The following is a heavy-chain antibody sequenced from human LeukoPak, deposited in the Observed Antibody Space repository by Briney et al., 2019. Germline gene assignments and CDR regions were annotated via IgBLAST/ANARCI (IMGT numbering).Heavy chain of an antibody. CDR1: GYSISSGYY. V-gene: IGHV4-38-2*01. CDR2: IYHSGST. D-gene: IGHD2-2*01. Sequence: SETLSLTCAVSGYSISSGYYWGWIRQPPGKGLEWIGSIYHSGSTYYNPSLKSRVTISADTSKNQFSLKLSSVTAADTAVYYCAICSSTRTHAFDIWGQGTMVTVSS. J-gene: IGHJ3*02. CDR3: AICSSTRTHAFDI.